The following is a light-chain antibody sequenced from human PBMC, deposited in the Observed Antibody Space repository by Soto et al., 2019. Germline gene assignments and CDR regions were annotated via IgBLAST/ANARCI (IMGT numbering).Light chain of an antibody. CDR1: SSNIGRNT. J-gene: IGLJ1*01. CDR2: TDN. V-gene: IGLV1-44*01. Sequence: QSVLTQPPSASGTPGQRITISCSGSSSNIGRNTVNWFQQLPGTAPKLLVYTDNQRPSGVPDRFSGSKSGTSGSLAISGLQSDDEADYYCAAWDDSLNGDVFGTGTKVTVL. CDR3: AAWDDSLNGDV.